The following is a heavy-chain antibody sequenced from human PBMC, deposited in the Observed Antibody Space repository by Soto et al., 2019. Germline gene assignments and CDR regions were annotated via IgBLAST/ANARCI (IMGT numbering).Heavy chain of an antibody. J-gene: IGHJ5*02. CDR1: GGSLSSFY. D-gene: IGHD4-4*01. V-gene: IGHV4-59*01. CDR3: ARVHKVELVTVNADKYDL. CDR2: IYHSGTT. Sequence: PSETLSLTCTVSGGSLSSFYWGWIRRPPGKGLEWIGYIYHSGTTRYNSSLKSRVTMSVDSSKNEFSLKLTSVTAADTATYYCARVHKVELVTVNADKYDLWRHGTLVT.